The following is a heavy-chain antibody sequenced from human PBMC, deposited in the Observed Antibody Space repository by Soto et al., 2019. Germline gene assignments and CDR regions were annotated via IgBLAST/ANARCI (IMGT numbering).Heavy chain of an antibody. Sequence: QVQLVQSGAEVRKSGASVKVSCKASGYTFTSHDINWVRQATGQGLEWMGWMNPNSGNTGYAQKFQGRVTMTTNTSISTDYMELRSLRSEDTAVDYCSRWDYGDYARFDYLGPGTLVTGSS. J-gene: IGHJ4*02. CDR2: MNPNSGNT. D-gene: IGHD4-17*01. CDR1: GYTFTSHD. CDR3: SRWDYGDYARFDY. V-gene: IGHV1-8*01.